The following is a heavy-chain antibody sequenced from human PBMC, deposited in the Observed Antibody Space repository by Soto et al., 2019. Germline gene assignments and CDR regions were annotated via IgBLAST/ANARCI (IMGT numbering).Heavy chain of an antibody. CDR1: GYRFSTYW. J-gene: IGHJ4*02. D-gene: IGHD3-10*01. V-gene: IGHV5-51*01. CDR2: IYPGDSDT. Sequence: GESLQISCTGSGYRFSTYWIAWVRQMPGKGLEWMGIIYPGDSDTRYSPSFQGQVTISADTSTKTAYLQWSSLKASDTATYYCARLPQFLWFGELTYRAYYFNYWGPGTLVTVSS. CDR3: ARLPQFLWFGELTYRAYYFNY.